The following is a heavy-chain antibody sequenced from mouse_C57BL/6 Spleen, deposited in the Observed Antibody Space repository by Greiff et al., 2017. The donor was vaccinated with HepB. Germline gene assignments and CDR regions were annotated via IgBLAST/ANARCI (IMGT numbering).Heavy chain of an antibody. D-gene: IGHD1-1*01. Sequence: QVQLQQPGAELVKPGASVKMSCKASGYTFTSYWITWVKQRPGQGLEWIGDIYPGSGSTNYNEKFKSKATLTVDTSSSTAYMQLSSLTSEDSAVYYCARRGLLRTPATGARDYWGQGTSVTVSS. CDR1: GYTFTSYW. J-gene: IGHJ4*01. V-gene: IGHV1-55*01. CDR3: ARRGLLRTPATGARDY. CDR2: IYPGSGST.